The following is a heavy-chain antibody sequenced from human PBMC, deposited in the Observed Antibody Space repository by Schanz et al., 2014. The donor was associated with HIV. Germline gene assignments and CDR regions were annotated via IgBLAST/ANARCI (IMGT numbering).Heavy chain of an antibody. CDR1: GFTFDDYA. CDR3: AKDRVGGSGMVTNYYYGMDV. D-gene: IGHD5-18*01. CDR2: ISWNSGSI. V-gene: IGHV3-9*01. J-gene: IGHJ6*02. Sequence: EVQLVESGGDLVQPGRSLRLSCAASGFTFDDYAMHWVRQVPGKGLEWVSGISWNSGSIGYGDSVKGRFTISRDNAKNSLYLQMNNVRTEDTALYYCAKDRVGGSGMVTNYYYGMDVWGQGTTVTVSS.